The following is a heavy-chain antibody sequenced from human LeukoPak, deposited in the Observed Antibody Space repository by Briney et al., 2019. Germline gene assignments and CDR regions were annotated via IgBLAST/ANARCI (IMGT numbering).Heavy chain of an antibody. V-gene: IGHV1-24*01. CDR3: ATHCSSTSCFDY. J-gene: IGHJ4*02. CDR1: RYTLTELS. CDR2: FDPEDGET. D-gene: IGHD2-2*01. Sequence: ASVKVSCKVSRYTLTELSMHWVRQAPGKGLEWMGGFDPEDGETIYAQKFQGRVTMTEDTSTDTAYMELSSLRSEDTAVYYCATHCSSTSCFDYWGQGTLVTVSS.